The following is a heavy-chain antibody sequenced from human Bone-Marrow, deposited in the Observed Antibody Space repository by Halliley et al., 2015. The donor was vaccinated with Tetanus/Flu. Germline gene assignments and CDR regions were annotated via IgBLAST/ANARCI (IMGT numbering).Heavy chain of an antibody. Sequence: GLECVALIWHYLDERYYLDSVKGRFTISRDDPKNPAYLQMNSLKVEDTGLYYCMRDAVDYCDSWGQGTLVSVS. CDR2: IWHYLDER. J-gene: IGHJ4*02. V-gene: IGHV3-33*04. CDR3: MRDAVDYCDS.